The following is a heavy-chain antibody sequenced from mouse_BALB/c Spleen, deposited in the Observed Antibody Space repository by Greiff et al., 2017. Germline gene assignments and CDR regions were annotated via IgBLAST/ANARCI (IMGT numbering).Heavy chain of an antibody. CDR3: ARGQYVAYGAFFAY. V-gene: IGHV3-6*02. Sequence: DVQLQESGPGLVKPSQSLSLTCSVTGYSITSGYFWNWIRQFPGNKLYWRGYISYDGSNNYNPSLKNRISITRDKSKNQFFLMLNSVTSEDTPTYSCARGQYVAYGAFFAYWGQGTLVTVSA. CDR2: ISYDGSN. CDR1: GYSITSGYF. D-gene: IGHD6-5*01. J-gene: IGHJ3*01.